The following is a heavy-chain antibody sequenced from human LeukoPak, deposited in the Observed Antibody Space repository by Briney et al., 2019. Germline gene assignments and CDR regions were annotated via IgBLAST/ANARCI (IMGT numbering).Heavy chain of an antibody. CDR3: MAAAGIGY. CDR1: GFTFGDYA. D-gene: IGHD6-13*01. CDR2: IRSKAYGGTT. V-gene: IGHV3-49*04. J-gene: IGHJ4*02. Sequence: GGSLRLSCTASGFTFGDYAMSWVRQAPGKGLEWVGFIRSKAYGGTTEYAASVKGRYTISRDDSKSIAYLQMNSLKTEDTAVYYCMAAAGIGYWGQGTLVTVSS.